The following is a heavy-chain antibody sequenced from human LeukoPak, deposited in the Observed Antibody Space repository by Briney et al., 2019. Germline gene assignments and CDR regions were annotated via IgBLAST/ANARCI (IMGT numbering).Heavy chain of an antibody. V-gene: IGHV3-30*04. CDR1: GFTLNNYA. CDR2: ISRDGTLQ. J-gene: IGHJ6*03. Sequence: GGSLRLSCEASGFTLNNYAMHWVRQAPGEGLEWVAVISRDGTLQYYADSVKGRLTISRDNSKNTLYLQMNSLRAEDTAVYYSRAGYHYYYYYMDVWGKGTTVTVSS. D-gene: IGHD3-9*01. CDR3: RAGYHYYYYYMDV.